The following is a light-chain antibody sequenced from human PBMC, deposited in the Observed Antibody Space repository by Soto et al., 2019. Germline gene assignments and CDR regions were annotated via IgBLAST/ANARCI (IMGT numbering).Light chain of an antibody. CDR2: AAS. V-gene: IGKV1D-8*01. CDR1: QGISSY. Sequence: GDRVTVRCRMSQGISSYLAWYQQKPGKAPELLIYAASTLQSGVPSRFSGSGSGTDFTLTISCLRSEDFAVYYCQQRSNWPPRTFAQGTKVDI. J-gene: IGKJ1*01. CDR3: QQRSNWPPRT.